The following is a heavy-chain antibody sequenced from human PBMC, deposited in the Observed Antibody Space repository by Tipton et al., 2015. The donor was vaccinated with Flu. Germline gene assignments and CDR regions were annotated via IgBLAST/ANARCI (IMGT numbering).Heavy chain of an antibody. D-gene: IGHD1-14*01. CDR2: IYYSEST. V-gene: IGHV4-31*02. J-gene: IGHJ1*01. CDR3: ARLVCPSITH. CDR1: GGSISSGGYY. Sequence: LRLSCTVSGGSISSGGYYWSWIRQHPGQGLEWIGYIYYSESTYSNPSLKSRITISVDTSKNQFPLMLGSVTDAATAGYYCARLVCPSITHWDQ.